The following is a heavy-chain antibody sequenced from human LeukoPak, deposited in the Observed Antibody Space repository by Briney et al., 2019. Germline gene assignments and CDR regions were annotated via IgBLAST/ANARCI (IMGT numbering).Heavy chain of an antibody. CDR3: ASPSTIGYSSAWYVLADAFDI. V-gene: IGHV4-30-2*01. Sequence: SQTLSLTCTVSGGSISSGGYYWSWIRQPPGKGLEWIGYIYHSGSTYYNPSLKSRVTISVDTSKNQFSLKLSSVTAADTAVYYCASPSTIGYSSAWYVLADAFDIWGQGTMVTVSS. CDR2: IYHSGST. D-gene: IGHD6-19*01. J-gene: IGHJ3*02. CDR1: GGSISSGGYY.